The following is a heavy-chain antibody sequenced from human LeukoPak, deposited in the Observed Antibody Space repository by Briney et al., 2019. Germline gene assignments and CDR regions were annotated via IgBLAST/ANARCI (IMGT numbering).Heavy chain of an antibody. J-gene: IGHJ4*02. V-gene: IGHV1-18*01. CDR2: ISAYNGNT. CDR3: ARGVTYYYDSSGYYSLVY. Sequence: ASVKVSCKASGYTFTSSGISWVRQAPGQGLEWMGWISAYNGNTNYAQKLQGRVTMTTDTSTSTAYMELRSLRSDDTAVYYCARGVTYYYDSSGYYSLVYWGQGTLVTVSS. CDR1: GYTFTSSG. D-gene: IGHD3-22*01.